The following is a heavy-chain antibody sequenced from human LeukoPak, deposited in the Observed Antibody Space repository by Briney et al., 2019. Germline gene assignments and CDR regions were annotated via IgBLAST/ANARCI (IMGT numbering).Heavy chain of an antibody. CDR3: ARDGYYCSGGSCYEGMDV. CDR1: GFTVSSNY. J-gene: IGHJ6*04. Sequence: GGSLRLSCAASGFTVSSNYMSWVRQAPGKGLEWVSVIYSGGSTYYADSVKGRFTISRDNSRNTLYLQMNSLRAEDTAVYYCARDGYYCSGGSCYEGMDVWGKGTTVTVSS. V-gene: IGHV3-53*01. CDR2: IYSGGST. D-gene: IGHD2-15*01.